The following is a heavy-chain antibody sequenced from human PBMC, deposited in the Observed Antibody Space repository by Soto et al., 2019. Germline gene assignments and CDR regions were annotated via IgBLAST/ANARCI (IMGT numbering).Heavy chain of an antibody. Sequence: ASVKVSCKASGYTFTSYDINWVRQATGQGLEWMGWMNPNSGNTGYAQKFQGRVTMTRNTSISTAYMELSSLRSEDTAVYYCARGASYYGSGSFGAEDAFDIWGQGTMVTVSS. CDR1: GYTFTSYD. V-gene: IGHV1-8*01. CDR3: ARGASYYGSGSFGAEDAFDI. J-gene: IGHJ3*02. CDR2: MNPNSGNT. D-gene: IGHD3-10*01.